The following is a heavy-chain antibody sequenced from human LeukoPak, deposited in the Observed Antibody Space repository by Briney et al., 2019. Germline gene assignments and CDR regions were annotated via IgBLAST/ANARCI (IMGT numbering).Heavy chain of an antibody. Sequence: SETLSLTCTVSGGSISSYYWSWIRQPPGKGLEWIGYIYYSGSTNYNPSLKSRVTISVDTSKNQFSLKLSSVTAADTAVYYCARSGSTMIVESNWFDPWGQGTLVTVSS. CDR3: ARSGSTMIVESNWFDP. V-gene: IGHV4-59*01. CDR1: GGSISSYY. CDR2: IYYSGST. D-gene: IGHD3-22*01. J-gene: IGHJ5*02.